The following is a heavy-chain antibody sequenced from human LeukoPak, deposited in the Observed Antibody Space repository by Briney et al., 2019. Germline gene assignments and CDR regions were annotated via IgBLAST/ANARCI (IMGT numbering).Heavy chain of an antibody. V-gene: IGHV3-74*01. CDR1: GFTFSTYW. CDR3: AKESGYDVDLEY. D-gene: IGHD5-12*01. J-gene: IGHJ4*02. CDR2: INTDGSTT. Sequence: GGSLRLSCAGSGFTFSTYWMHWVRQAPGGGLVWFSGINTDGSTTSYADSVKGRFTISRDNAKNTLYLQMTSLRAEDTALYYCAKESGYDVDLEYWGQGALVTVSS.